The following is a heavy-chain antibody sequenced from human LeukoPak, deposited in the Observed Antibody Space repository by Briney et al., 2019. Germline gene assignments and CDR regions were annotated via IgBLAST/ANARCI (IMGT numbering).Heavy chain of an antibody. Sequence: PSETLSLTCVVSGYSISSGYYWGWIRQPPGKGLEWIGSFYPSGSTYYSPSLKSRVTISVDTSKNQFSLNLTSVTAADTAVYYCARHDQGYCSGGICYPFDYWGQGTLVTVSS. D-gene: IGHD2-15*01. V-gene: IGHV4-38-2*01. CDR2: FYPSGST. CDR1: GYSISSGYY. CDR3: ARHDQGYCSGGICYPFDY. J-gene: IGHJ4*02.